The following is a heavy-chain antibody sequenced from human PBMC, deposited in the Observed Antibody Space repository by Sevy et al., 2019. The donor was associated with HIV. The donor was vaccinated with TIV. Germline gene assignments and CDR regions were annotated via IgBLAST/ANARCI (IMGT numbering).Heavy chain of an antibody. CDR2: ISAYNGNT. Sequence: ASVKVSCKASGYTFTSYGISWVRPAPGQGLEWMGWISAYNGNTNYAQKLQGRVTMTTDTSTSTAYMELRSLRSDDTAVDDCAERGYGGKENGDDAFDIWGQGTMVTVSS. D-gene: IGHD2-15*01. CDR3: AERGYGGKENGDDAFDI. J-gene: IGHJ3*02. V-gene: IGHV1-18*04. CDR1: GYTFTSYG.